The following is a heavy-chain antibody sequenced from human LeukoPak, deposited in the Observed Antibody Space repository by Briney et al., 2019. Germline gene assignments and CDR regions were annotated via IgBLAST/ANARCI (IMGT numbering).Heavy chain of an antibody. D-gene: IGHD3-3*01. CDR2: ISSSGGST. Sequence: PGGSLRLSCTASGFTFSSYAMSWVRLAPGKGLEWVSAISSSGGSTNYADSVKGRFTISRDNSKNTLYLQMNSLRAEDTAVYYCAKDSKVFFWSGYYPYWGQGTLVTVSS. J-gene: IGHJ4*02. CDR1: GFTFSSYA. CDR3: AKDSKVFFWSGYYPY. V-gene: IGHV3-23*01.